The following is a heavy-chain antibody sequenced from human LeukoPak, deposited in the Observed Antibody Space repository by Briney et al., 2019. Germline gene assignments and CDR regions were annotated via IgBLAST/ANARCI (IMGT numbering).Heavy chain of an antibody. V-gene: IGHV4-34*01. CDR1: GGSLSGYY. CDR3: AKKGVYYNESGVYYSFDY. J-gene: IGHJ4*02. Sequence: PSETLSLTCAVYGGSLSGYYWTWIRQSPGKGLEWIGEINHSGTNNSHPSLKSRVIISVDTSKNQFSLKMTSVSAADTAVYYCAKKGVYYNESGVYYSFDYGGQGTLVPVSS. CDR2: INHSGTN. D-gene: IGHD3-22*01.